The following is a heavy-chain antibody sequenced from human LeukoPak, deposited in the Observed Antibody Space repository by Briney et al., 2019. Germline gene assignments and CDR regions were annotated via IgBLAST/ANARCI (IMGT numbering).Heavy chain of an antibody. Sequence: GGSLRLSCAASGFTFSSYAMSWVRQAPGKGLEWVSAISGSGGSTYYADSVKGRFTISRDNSKNTLYLQMNSLRAEDTAVYYCAKDPVVVPAAIDMDVWGQGTTVTVSS. D-gene: IGHD2-2*01. J-gene: IGHJ6*02. V-gene: IGHV3-23*01. CDR1: GFTFSSYA. CDR3: AKDPVVVPAAIDMDV. CDR2: ISGSGGST.